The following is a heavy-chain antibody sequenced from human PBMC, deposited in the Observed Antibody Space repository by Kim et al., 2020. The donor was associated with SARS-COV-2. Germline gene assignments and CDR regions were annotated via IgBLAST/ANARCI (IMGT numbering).Heavy chain of an antibody. CDR1: GGSFSSGYYY. CDR3: ARDRSGYGLFVH. J-gene: IGHJ4*02. V-gene: IGHV4-31*03. Sequence: SETLSLTCNVSGGSFSSGYYYWSWIRQNPGKGLEWIGYIYYSGSTYYNPSLRSRTTMSIDTSTNQFSLNLTSVTAADTAVYYCARDRSGYGLFVHWGQG. CDR2: IYYSGST. D-gene: IGHD5-12*01.